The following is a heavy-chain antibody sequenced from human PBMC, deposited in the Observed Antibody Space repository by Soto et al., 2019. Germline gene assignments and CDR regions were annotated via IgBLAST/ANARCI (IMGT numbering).Heavy chain of an antibody. CDR1: GYSFTDYW. CDR2: IYPGDSDT. J-gene: IGHJ4*02. V-gene: IGHV5-51*01. D-gene: IGHD6-6*01. Sequence: GESLKISCKASGYSFTDYWIGWVRQMPGKGLEWMGIIYPGDSDTKYSPSFQGQVTMSADKSISTAYLQWNSLKASDTAMYYCARDGLSSSSSFDFWGQGTLVTVSS. CDR3: ARDGLSSSSSFDF.